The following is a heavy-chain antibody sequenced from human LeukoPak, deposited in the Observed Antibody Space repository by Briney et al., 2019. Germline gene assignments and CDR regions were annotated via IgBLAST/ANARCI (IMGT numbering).Heavy chain of an antibody. V-gene: IGHV3-23*01. CDR1: GFTFSSYA. D-gene: IGHD6-13*01. CDR2: ISGSGAST. Sequence: GGSLRLSCAASGFTFSSYAMSWVRQAPGKGLEWVSAISGSGASTYYADSVKGRFTISRDNSKNTLYLQMNSLRAEDTAVYYCAKDPDPIAAAGPLDYWGQGTLVTVSS. J-gene: IGHJ4*02. CDR3: AKDPDPIAAAGPLDY.